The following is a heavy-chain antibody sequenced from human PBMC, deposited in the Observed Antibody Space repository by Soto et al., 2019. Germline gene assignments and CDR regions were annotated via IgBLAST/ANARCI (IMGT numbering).Heavy chain of an antibody. D-gene: IGHD6-13*01. CDR2: IYPGDSDT. Sequence: PGESLKISCKGSGCSFTSYWIGWVRQMPGKGLEWMGIIYPGDSDTRYSPSFQGQVTISADKSISTAYLQWSSLKASDTAMYYCARAAAGTFSYYYYGMDVWGQGTTVTVSS. V-gene: IGHV5-51*01. CDR3: ARAAAGTFSYYYYGMDV. CDR1: GCSFTSYW. J-gene: IGHJ6*02.